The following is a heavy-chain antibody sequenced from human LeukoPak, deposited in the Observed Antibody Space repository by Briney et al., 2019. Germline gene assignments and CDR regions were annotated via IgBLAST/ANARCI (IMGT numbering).Heavy chain of an antibody. CDR2: INPNSGGT. D-gene: IGHD2-2*01. J-gene: IGHJ4*02. Sequence: ASVKVSCKASGYTFTGYYMHWVRQAPGQGLEWMGWINPNSGGTNYAQKFQARVTMTRDTSISTAYMELSRLRSDDTAVYYCARESGEHQLLLIHWGQGTLVTVSS. CDR1: GYTFTGYY. CDR3: ARESGEHQLLLIH. V-gene: IGHV1-2*02.